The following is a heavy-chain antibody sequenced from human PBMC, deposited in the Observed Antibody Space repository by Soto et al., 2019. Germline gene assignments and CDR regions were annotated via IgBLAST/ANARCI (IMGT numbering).Heavy chain of an antibody. Sequence: QLQLQESGPGLVRPAETLSLKCAVSGGPVSSGNYFWGWIRQPPGKGRDRIGNIYYNGDTYYSPSVKSRFTMSVDTAQNQFSLRLTTVSAADTAVYYCARGLLDTLNPGPAFDFWGQGTLVTVSS. CDR3: ARGLLDTLNPGPAFDF. J-gene: IGHJ3*01. V-gene: IGHV4-39*01. D-gene: IGHD2-2*02. CDR2: IYYNGDT. CDR1: GGPVSSGNYF.